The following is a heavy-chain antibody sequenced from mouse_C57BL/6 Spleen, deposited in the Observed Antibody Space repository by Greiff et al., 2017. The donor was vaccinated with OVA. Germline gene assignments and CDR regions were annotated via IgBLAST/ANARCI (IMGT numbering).Heavy chain of an antibody. CDR3: ARGDYYGSPYWYFDV. D-gene: IGHD1-1*01. J-gene: IGHJ1*03. CDR1: GYSITSGYY. CDR2: ISYDGSN. V-gene: IGHV3-6*01. Sequence: EVQLQQSGPGLVKPSQSLSLTCSVTGYSITSGYYWNWIRQFPGNKLEWMGYISYDGSNNYNPSLKNRISITRDTSKNQFFLKLNSVTTEDTATYYCARGDYYGSPYWYFDVWGTGTTVTVSS.